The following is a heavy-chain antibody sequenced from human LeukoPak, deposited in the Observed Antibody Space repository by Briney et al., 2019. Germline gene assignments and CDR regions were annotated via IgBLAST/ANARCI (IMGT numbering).Heavy chain of an antibody. Sequence: GGSLRLSCEAARFTFSSYSMNWVRQAPGKGLEWVSSISSSSSYIYYADSVKGRFTISRDNAKNSLYVQMNSLRAEDTAVYYSARHTHPYSSSWYVGFNFDYWGQGTLVAVSS. J-gene: IGHJ4*02. CDR3: ARHTHPYSSSWYVGFNFDY. CDR1: RFTFSSYS. V-gene: IGHV3-21*01. CDR2: ISSSSSYI. D-gene: IGHD6-13*01.